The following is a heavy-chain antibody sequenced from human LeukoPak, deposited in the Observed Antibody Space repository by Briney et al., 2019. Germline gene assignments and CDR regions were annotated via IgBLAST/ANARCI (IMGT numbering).Heavy chain of an antibody. Sequence: GESLXLSXAASGFTFSSYGMHWVRQAPGKGLEWVAFMRSDDGGSKYYADSVKGRFTISRDNSKNTLFLQMTSLRAEDAAVFYCAKDLGGGPEAIFDIWGQGTLVTVSS. CDR2: MRSDDGGSK. J-gene: IGHJ3*02. V-gene: IGHV3-30*02. D-gene: IGHD4-23*01. CDR3: AKDLGGGPEAIFDI. CDR1: GFTFSSYG.